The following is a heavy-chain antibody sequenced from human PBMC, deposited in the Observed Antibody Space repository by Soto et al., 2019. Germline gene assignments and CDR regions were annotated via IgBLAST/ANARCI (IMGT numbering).Heavy chain of an antibody. D-gene: IGHD2-15*01. V-gene: IGHV3-23*01. Sequence: EVQLLESGGGLVQPGGSLRLSCAASGFTFSNYPMSWVRQAPGKGLEWVSIIHNSGVATYYADSVKGRFTISRDNSKNTLYLQLDSLRAEDTAVYYGAKDPNPQYCSGACWHFARGQGTLVHVSS. J-gene: IGHJ4*03. CDR2: IHNSGVAT. CDR3: AKDPNPQYCSGACWHFA. CDR1: GFTFSNYP.